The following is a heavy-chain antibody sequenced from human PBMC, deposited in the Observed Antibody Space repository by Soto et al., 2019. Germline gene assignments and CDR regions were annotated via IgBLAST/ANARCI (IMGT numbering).Heavy chain of an antibody. D-gene: IGHD4-17*01. CDR2: ISSSSTTI. Sequence: PGGSLRLSCAAPGFTFSSYIMNWVRQAPGKGLEWVSFISSSSTTIYYADSVKGRFTISRDNAKNSLYLQMNSLRAEDTAVYYCARYGDYSWYFDLWGRGTLVTVSS. CDR1: GFTFSSYI. CDR3: ARYGDYSWYFDL. V-gene: IGHV3-48*01. J-gene: IGHJ2*01.